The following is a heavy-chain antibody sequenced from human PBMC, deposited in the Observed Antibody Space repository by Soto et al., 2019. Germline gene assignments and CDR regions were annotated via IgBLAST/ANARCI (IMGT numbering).Heavy chain of an antibody. D-gene: IGHD2-15*01. V-gene: IGHV4-34*01. J-gene: IGHJ5*02. CDR1: GGSFSCYY. CDR3: ASPEIGYGRGGFDP. Sequence: SETLSLTCAVYGGSFSCYYWSWIRQPPGKGLEWIGEINHSGSTNYNPSLKSRVTISVDTSKNQFSLKLSSVTAADTAVYYCASPEIGYGRGGFDPWGQGTLVTVSS. CDR2: INHSGST.